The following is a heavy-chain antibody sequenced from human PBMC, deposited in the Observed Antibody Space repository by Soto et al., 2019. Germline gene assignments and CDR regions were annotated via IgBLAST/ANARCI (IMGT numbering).Heavy chain of an antibody. CDR2: INPSGGST. CDR1: GYTFTSYY. J-gene: IGHJ4*02. CDR3: ARDAPSTYYYDSSGYPKPLDY. Sequence: ASVKVSCKASGYTFTSYYMHWVRQAPGQGLEWMGIINPSGGSTSYAQKFQGRVTMTRDTSTSTVYMELSSLRSEDTAVYYCARDAPSTYYYDSSGYPKPLDYWGQGTLVTV. D-gene: IGHD3-22*01. V-gene: IGHV1-46*03.